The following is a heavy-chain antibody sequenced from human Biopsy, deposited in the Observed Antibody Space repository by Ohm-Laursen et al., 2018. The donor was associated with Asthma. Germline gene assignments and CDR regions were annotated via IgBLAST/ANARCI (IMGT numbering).Heavy chain of an antibody. CDR2: ISYDGRNT. V-gene: IGHV3-30*04. J-gene: IGHJ6*02. Sequence: SSLRLSCAAPGFTFDNYTMHWVRQAPGKGLEWVTIISYDGRNTYYADSAEGRFTISRDNSKNTLFLQMSSLRPEDTAVYYCARGGLHYYEYYGMDVWGQGTTVTVSS. D-gene: IGHD2-21*02. CDR3: ARGGLHYYEYYGMDV. CDR1: GFTFDNYT.